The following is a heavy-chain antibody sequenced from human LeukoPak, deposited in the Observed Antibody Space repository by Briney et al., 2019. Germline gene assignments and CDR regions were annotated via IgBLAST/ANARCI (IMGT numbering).Heavy chain of an antibody. V-gene: IGHV3-73*01. D-gene: IGHD1-26*01. CDR1: GFTFSGSA. CDR3: TGRGIVATHTDY. CDR2: IRSKANSYAT. J-gene: IGHJ4*02. Sequence: PGGSLRLYCAASGFTFSGSAMHWVRQASGKGLEWVGRIRSKANSYATAYAASVKGRFTISRDDSKNTAYLQMNSLKTEDTAVYYCTGRGIVATHTDYWGQGTLVTVSS.